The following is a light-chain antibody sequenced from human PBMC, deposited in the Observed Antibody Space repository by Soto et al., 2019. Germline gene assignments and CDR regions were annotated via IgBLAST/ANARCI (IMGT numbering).Light chain of an antibody. CDR3: QQYRT. V-gene: IGKV4-1*01. CDR1: QSVLYSSNNKND. CDR2: WPS. J-gene: IGKJ1*01. Sequence: DIVMTQSPDSLAVSLGERATSNCKSSQSVLYSSNNKNDLAWYQQKPGQPPKLLLYWPSTRESGVPDRFSGSGSGTDFTLTISSLQAEDVAVYYCQQYRTFGRGTKVEI.